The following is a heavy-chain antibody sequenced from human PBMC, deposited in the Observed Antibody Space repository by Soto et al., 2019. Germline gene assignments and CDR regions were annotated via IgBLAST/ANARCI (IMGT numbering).Heavy chain of an antibody. CDR1: GDSISTVDYF. J-gene: IGHJ5*01. V-gene: IGHV4-30-4*01. Sequence: SETLSLTCSVSGDSISTVDYFWAWIRQPPGQALEYIGYIYKSATTYYNPSFEGRVAISLDTSKSHFSLNVTSVTAADTAVYFCARGRYCLSGRCFPNWFDSWGQGTLVTVSS. CDR2: IYKSATT. D-gene: IGHD2-15*01. CDR3: ARGRYCLSGRCFPNWFDS.